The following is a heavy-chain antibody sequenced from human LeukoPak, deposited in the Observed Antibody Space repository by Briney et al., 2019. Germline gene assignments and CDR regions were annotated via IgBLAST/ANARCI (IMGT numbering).Heavy chain of an antibody. J-gene: IGHJ4*02. V-gene: IGHV1-2*02. CDR1: GYTFTGYY. CDR3: AQLLGYCSGGSCLQADY. CDR2: INPNSGGT. D-gene: IGHD2-15*01. Sequence: GASVKVSCKASGYTFTGYYMHWVRQAPGQGLEWMGWINPNSGGTNYAQKFQGRVTMTGDTSISTAYMELSRLRPDDTAVYYCAQLLGYCSGGSCLQADYWGQGTLVTVSS.